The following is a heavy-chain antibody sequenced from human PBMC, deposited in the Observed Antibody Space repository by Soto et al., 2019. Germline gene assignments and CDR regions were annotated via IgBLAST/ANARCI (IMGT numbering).Heavy chain of an antibody. Sequence: QVQLVESGGGVVQPGRSLRLSCAASGFTFRNYGMHWVRQAPGKGLEWVAVISYDGSNKYYVDSVKGRFTISRDNSKNTLYLQMNSLRAEDTAVYCCAKDRAMAVAGSDYWGQGTLVTVSS. J-gene: IGHJ4*02. V-gene: IGHV3-30*18. D-gene: IGHD6-19*01. CDR1: GFTFRNYG. CDR2: ISYDGSNK. CDR3: AKDRAMAVAGSDY.